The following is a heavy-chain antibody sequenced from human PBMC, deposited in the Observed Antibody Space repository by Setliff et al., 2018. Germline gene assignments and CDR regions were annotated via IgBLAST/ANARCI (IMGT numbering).Heavy chain of an antibody. V-gene: IGHV3-11*01. J-gene: IGHJ3*02. CDR2: ISNDAYTI. D-gene: IGHD2-2*01. Sequence: SGGSLRLSCAASGFSFSDYYMMWIRQAPGKGLEWVSYISNDAYTIHYADSVKGRFTISRDNSKNTLYLQMNSLRAEDTAVYYCAKDLPPQRGAFDIWGQGTMVTVSS. CDR1: GFSFSDYY. CDR3: AKDLPPQRGAFDI.